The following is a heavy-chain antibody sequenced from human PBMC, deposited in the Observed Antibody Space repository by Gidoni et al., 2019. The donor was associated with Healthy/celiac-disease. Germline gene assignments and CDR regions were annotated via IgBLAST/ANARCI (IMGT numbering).Heavy chain of an antibody. Sequence: QVQLQESGPGLVKPSQTLSLTCTVSGGSISSGSYYWSWIRQPAGKGLEWIVRIYTSGSTNYNPSLKSRVTISVDTSKNQFSLKLSSVTAADTAVYYCARVTYYYYYYMDVWGKGTTVTVSS. CDR1: GGSISSGSYY. J-gene: IGHJ6*03. CDR2: IYTSGST. V-gene: IGHV4-61*02. CDR3: ARVTYYYYYYMDV.